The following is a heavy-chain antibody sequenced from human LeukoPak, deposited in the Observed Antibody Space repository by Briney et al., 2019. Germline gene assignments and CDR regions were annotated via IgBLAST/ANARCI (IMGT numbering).Heavy chain of an antibody. D-gene: IGHD2-8*01. CDR3: ARDNGKSSYYYGMDV. CDR2: ISSSSNTV. J-gene: IGHJ6*04. V-gene: IGHV3-48*03. CDR1: GFTFSTYE. Sequence: PGGSLRLSCAASGFTFSTYEMHWVRQAPGKGLEWVSYISSSSNTVYYVDSVKGRFTISRDNAKNSLYLQMNSLRAEDTAVYYCARDNGKSSYYYGMDVWGKGTTVTVSS.